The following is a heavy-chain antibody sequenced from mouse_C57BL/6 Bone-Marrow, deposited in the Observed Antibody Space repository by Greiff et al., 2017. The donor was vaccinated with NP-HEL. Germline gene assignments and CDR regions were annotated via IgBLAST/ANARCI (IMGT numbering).Heavy chain of an antibody. CDR2: IWSGGST. V-gene: IGHV2-2*01. Sequence: QVQLKQSGPGLVQPSQSLSITCTVSGFSLTSYGVHWVRQSPGKGLEWLGVIWSGGSTDYNAAFISRLSISKDNSKSQVFFKMNSLQADDTAIYYCARNPPTVVARGYYFDYWGQGTTLTVSS. CDR1: GFSLTSYG. CDR3: ARNPPTVVARGYYFDY. D-gene: IGHD1-1*01. J-gene: IGHJ2*01.